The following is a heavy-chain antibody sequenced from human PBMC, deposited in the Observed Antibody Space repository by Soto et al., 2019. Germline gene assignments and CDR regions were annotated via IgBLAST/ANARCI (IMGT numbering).Heavy chain of an antibody. CDR1: GYTLTELS. V-gene: IGHV1-24*01. CDR3: ATAYYYGSGSYYNDFDY. Sequence: ASVKVSCKVSGYTLTELSMHWVRQAPGKGLEWMGGFDPEDGETIYAQKFQGRVTMTQDTSTDTAYMELSSLRSEETAVYYCATAYYYGSGSYYNDFDYWGQGTLVTVSS. CDR2: FDPEDGET. J-gene: IGHJ4*02. D-gene: IGHD3-10*01.